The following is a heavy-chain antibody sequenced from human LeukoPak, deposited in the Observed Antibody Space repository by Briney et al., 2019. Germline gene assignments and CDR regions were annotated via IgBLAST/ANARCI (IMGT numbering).Heavy chain of an antibody. Sequence: PGGSLRLSCAASGFTFSSYGMHWVRQAPGKGLEWVAVISYDGSNKYYADSVKGRFTISRDNSKNTLYLQMSSLRAEDTAVYYCVKAPHSSSWLYYYYYGMDVWGQGTTVTVSS. CDR3: VKAPHSSSWLYYYYYGMDV. D-gene: IGHD6-13*01. J-gene: IGHJ6*02. V-gene: IGHV3-30*18. CDR1: GFTFSSYG. CDR2: ISYDGSNK.